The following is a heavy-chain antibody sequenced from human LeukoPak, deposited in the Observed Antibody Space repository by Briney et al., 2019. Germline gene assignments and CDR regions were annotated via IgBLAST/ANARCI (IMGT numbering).Heavy chain of an antibody. V-gene: IGHV1-69*05. D-gene: IGHD2-15*01. J-gene: IGHJ6*03. CDR1: GGTFSSYA. CDR3: ARVPTEDFYYYYYYMDV. Sequence: SVKVSCKASGGTFSSYAISWVRQAPGQGLEWMGGIIPIFGTGNYAQKFQGRVTITTNESTSTASMELSSLRSEDTAVYYCARVPTEDFYYYYYYMDVWGQGTTVTVSS. CDR2: IIPIFGTG.